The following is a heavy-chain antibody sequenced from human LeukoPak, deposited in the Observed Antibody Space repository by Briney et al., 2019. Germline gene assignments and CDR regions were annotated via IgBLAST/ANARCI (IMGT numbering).Heavy chain of an antibody. D-gene: IGHD5-24*01. CDR1: GFTFSGQA. CDR2: ISASGGST. V-gene: IGHV3-23*01. Sequence: GGSLRLSCAASGFTFSGQAMSWVRQAPEKGLEWVSTISASGGSTYYADAVKGRFSISRDNSKNTLYVQMHNLRAEDTAVYYCAKVPDGPPRGYWYFDLWGRGTLVTVSS. CDR3: AKVPDGPPRGYWYFDL. J-gene: IGHJ2*01.